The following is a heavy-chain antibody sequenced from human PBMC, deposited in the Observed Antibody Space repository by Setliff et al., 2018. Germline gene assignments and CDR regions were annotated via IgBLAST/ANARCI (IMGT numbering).Heavy chain of an antibody. CDR3: ARDILLVEGVSVTGCWFDP. V-gene: IGHV1-18*01. J-gene: IGHJ5*02. CDR1: GYSLTRYY. CDR2: ISPYNGNT. Sequence: ASVKVSCKASGYSLTRYYMHWVRQAPGQGLEWMGWISPYNGNTKYAQKFQGRVTMTADTSTSTAYMELRSLRFDDTAVYYCARDILLVEGVSVTGCWFDPWGQGALVTVSS. D-gene: IGHD3-9*01.